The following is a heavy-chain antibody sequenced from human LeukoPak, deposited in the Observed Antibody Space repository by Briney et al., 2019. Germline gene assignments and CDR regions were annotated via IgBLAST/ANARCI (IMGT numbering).Heavy chain of an antibody. CDR2: IRYDGSNK. V-gene: IGHV3-30*02. CDR1: GFTFSSYG. Sequence: GGSLRLSCAASGFTFSSYGMHWVRQAPGKGLEWVAFIRYDGSNKYYTDSVKGRFSISRDNSKNTLYLQMNSLRAEDTAVYYCAKGLKGGSYFDCLFDYWGQGTLVTVSS. J-gene: IGHJ4*02. D-gene: IGHD1-26*01. CDR3: AKGLKGGSYFDCLFDY.